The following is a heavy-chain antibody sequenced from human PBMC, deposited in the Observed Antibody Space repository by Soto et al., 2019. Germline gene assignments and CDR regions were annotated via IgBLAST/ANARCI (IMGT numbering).Heavy chain of an antibody. CDR3: TTGTAVAIYNFDY. D-gene: IGHD5-18*01. Sequence: GGPLRLSCAASGFTFSDYYMSWVRQAPGKGLEWVGRIKTRTDGGTTDYAAPVKGRFTISRDDSKNTLFLQMNSLKTEDTAVYYCTTGTAVAIYNFDYWGQGTLVTVSS. J-gene: IGHJ4*02. CDR1: GFTFSDYY. CDR2: IKTRTDGGTT. V-gene: IGHV3-15*01.